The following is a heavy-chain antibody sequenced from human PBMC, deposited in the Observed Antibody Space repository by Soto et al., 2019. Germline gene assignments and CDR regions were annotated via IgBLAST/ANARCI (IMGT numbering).Heavy chain of an antibody. J-gene: IGHJ4*02. V-gene: IGHV1-2*04. D-gene: IGHD2-15*01. Sequence: QVQLVQSGAEVKKPGASVKVSCKASGYTFTSYAMHWVRQAPGQRLEWMGWINPNSGGTNYAQKFQGWVTMTRDTSISTAYMELSRLRSDDTAVYYCARGVVVVVAATPYFDYWGQGTLVTVSS. CDR1: GYTFTSYA. CDR3: ARGVVVVVAATPYFDY. CDR2: INPNSGGT.